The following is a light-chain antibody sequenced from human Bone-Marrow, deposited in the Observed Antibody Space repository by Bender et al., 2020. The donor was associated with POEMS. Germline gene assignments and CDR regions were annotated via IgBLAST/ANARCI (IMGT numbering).Light chain of an antibody. CDR2: EGS. Sequence: QSALTRPASVSGSPGQSITISCSGTNGVLGTYGLVSWYQQHPGKAPKLVIYEGSQRPSGVSNRFSGSKSGNTASLTISGLQAEDEADYYCSSYTSSSTLNYVFGTGTKVTVL. V-gene: IGLV2-14*02. J-gene: IGLJ1*01. CDR1: NGVLGTYGL. CDR3: SSYTSSSTLNYV.